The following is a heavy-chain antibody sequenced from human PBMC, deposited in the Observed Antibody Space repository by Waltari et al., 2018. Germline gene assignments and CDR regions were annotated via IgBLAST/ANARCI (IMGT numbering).Heavy chain of an antibody. CDR1: GGSISSGGYS. Sequence: QLQLQESGSGLVKPSQTLSLTCAVSGGSISSGGYSWSWIRQPPGKGLEWIGYIYHSWSTSYTPSLKCRVTISVDRSKNQFSLKLSSVTAADTAVYFCATTVASFYYFDYWGQGALVTVSS. D-gene: IGHD4-4*01. V-gene: IGHV4-30-2*01. CDR2: IYHSWST. CDR3: ATTVASFYYFDY. J-gene: IGHJ4*02.